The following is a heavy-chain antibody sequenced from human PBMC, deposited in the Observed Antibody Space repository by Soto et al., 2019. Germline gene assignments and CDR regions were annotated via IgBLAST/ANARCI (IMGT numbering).Heavy chain of an antibody. V-gene: IGHV4-34*01. CDR2: INHSGST. Sequence: SETLSLTCAVYGGSFSGYYWSWIRQPPGKGLEWIGEINHSGSTNYNPSLKSRVTISVDTSKNQFSLKLSSVTAADTAVYYCARGLQWLVHNWFDPWGQGTLVTVSP. J-gene: IGHJ5*02. D-gene: IGHD6-19*01. CDR3: ARGLQWLVHNWFDP. CDR1: GGSFSGYY.